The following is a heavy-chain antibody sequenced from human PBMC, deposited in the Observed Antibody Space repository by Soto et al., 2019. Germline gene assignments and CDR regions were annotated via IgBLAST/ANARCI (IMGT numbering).Heavy chain of an antibody. J-gene: IGHJ6*02. CDR2: IIPISGTA. D-gene: IGHD2-2*01. Sequence: QVQLVQSGAEVKKPGSSVKVSCKASGGTFSSYAISWVRQAPGQGLEWMGGIIPISGTANYAQKFQGRVTITADESTSASYVQRSRLSYEATAEYYCATSRSSSSRLEIYYYYYGMDVWGQGTTVTVSS. V-gene: IGHV1-69*01. CDR1: GGTFSSYA. CDR3: ATSRSSSSRLEIYYYYYGMDV.